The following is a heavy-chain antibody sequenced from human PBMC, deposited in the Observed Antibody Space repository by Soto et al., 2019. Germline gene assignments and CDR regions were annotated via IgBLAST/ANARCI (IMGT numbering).Heavy chain of an antibody. CDR3: ASVEGGPVTAWYYGMDV. Sequence: QVQLVQSGAELKKPGASVKVSCKASGYTFTYYGMHWVRQAPGQRLEWMAWINAGSGNTKYSQNFQGRVTITRDTSSSTVYMELTSLRSADTAIHSRASVEGGPVTAWYYGMDVWGQGTTVTVSS. CDR1: GYTFTYYG. V-gene: IGHV1-3*01. J-gene: IGHJ6*02. CDR2: INAGSGNT. D-gene: IGHD4-17*01.